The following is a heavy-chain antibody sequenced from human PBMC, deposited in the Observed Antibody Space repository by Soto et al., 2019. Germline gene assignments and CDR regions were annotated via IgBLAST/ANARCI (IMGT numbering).Heavy chain of an antibody. CDR1: GFTFSTYA. D-gene: IGHD2-2*01. J-gene: IGHJ4*02. CDR3: TNLPATEVSDY. CDR2: ISGSGGST. V-gene: IGHV3-23*01. Sequence: GGSLSLSCAASGFTFSTYAMSWVRQAPGKGLEWVSTISGSGGSTNYADSVKGRFSISRDNSKNTLYLQMNILRAEDTAVYYCTNLPATEVSDYWGQGTLVTVSS.